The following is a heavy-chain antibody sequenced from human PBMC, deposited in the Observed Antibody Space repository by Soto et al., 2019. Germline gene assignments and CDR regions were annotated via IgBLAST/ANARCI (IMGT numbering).Heavy chain of an antibody. Sequence: EVQLVESGGGLVQTGRSLRLSCAASGFIFDDFGMHWVRQAPGKGLEWVSGVTWNSGNIDYADSVKGRFTITRDNAKNSLYLQMNGLRGEDTALYYCAKDRYGSLEGGMDVWGQGTTVTVSS. CDR2: VTWNSGNI. CDR1: GFIFDDFG. CDR3: AKDRYGSLEGGMDV. D-gene: IGHD1-26*01. V-gene: IGHV3-9*01. J-gene: IGHJ6*02.